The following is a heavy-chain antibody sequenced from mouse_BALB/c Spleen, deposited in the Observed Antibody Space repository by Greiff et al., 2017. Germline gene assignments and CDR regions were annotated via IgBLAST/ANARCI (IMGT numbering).Heavy chain of an antibody. D-gene: IGHD2-4*01. CDR3: ARDFYYDYPWFAY. Sequence: EVKLMESGGGLVQPGGSLRLSCATSGFTFTDYYMSWVRQPPGKALEWLGFIRNKANGYTTEYSVSVKGRFTISRDNSQSILYLQMNTLRAEASATDYCARDFYYDYPWFAYWGQGTLVTVSA. J-gene: IGHJ3*01. CDR1: GFTFTDYY. CDR2: IRNKANGYTT. V-gene: IGHV7-3*02.